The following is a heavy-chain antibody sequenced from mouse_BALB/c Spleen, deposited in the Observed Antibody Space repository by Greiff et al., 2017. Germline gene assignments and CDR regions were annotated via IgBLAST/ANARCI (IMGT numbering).Heavy chain of an antibody. CDR1: GDSITSGY. CDR2: ISYSGST. J-gene: IGHJ1*01. V-gene: IGHV3-8*02. CDR3: ARYHYRYDGDWYFDV. D-gene: IGHD2-14*01. Sequence: EVQLQESGPSLVKPSQTLSLTCSVTGDSITSGYWNWIRKFPGNKLEYMGYISYSGSTYYNPSLKSRISITRDTSKNQYYLQLNSVTTEDTATYYCARYHYRYDGDWYFDVWGAGTTVTVSS.